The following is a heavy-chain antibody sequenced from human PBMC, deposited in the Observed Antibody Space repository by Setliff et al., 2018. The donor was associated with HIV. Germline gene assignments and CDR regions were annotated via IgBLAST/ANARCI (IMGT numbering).Heavy chain of an antibody. Sequence: SETLSLTCTVSGASISCHYWAWIRQSPGKGLEWIGYIYYSGNTNYSPSLTSRVTISVHTSKNHFSLRLRSVTAAATAVYYCARMSAGYDSGSKFHYYMDVWGKGTSVTVSS. CDR2: IYYSGNT. D-gene: IGHD5-12*01. CDR3: ARMSAGYDSGSKFHYYMDV. V-gene: IGHV4-59*11. CDR1: GASISCHY. J-gene: IGHJ6*03.